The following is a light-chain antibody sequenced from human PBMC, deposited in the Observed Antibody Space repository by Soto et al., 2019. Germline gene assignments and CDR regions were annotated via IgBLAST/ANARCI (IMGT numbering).Light chain of an antibody. CDR1: NNDVGKYDR. J-gene: IGLJ1*01. CDR2: EVT. Sequence: QSVLTQPPPLFGAPGQSVTISFTGNNNDVGKYDRVSWYQQPPGTAPKLIIYEVTNRPSGFPARFSGSKSGNTASLTISGLQAEDEAEYYCGSYTSSSRYVFGTGTKVTVL. V-gene: IGLV2-18*02. CDR3: GSYTSSSRYV.